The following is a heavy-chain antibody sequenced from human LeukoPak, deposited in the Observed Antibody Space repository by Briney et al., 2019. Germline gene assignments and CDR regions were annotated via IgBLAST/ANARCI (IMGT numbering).Heavy chain of an antibody. CDR3: AKDRGSYPDAFDI. CDR2: ISGSGGST. J-gene: IGHJ3*02. CDR1: GFTFSSYA. V-gene: IGHV3-23*01. D-gene: IGHD1-26*01. Sequence: PGGSLRLSCAASGFTFSSYAMSWVRQAPGKGLEWFSAISGSGGSTYYADSVKGRFTISRDNSKNTLYLQMNSLRAEDTAVYYCAKDRGSYPDAFDIWGQGTMVTVSS.